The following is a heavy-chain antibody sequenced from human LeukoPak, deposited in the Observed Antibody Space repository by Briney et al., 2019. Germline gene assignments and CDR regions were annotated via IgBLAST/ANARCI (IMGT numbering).Heavy chain of an antibody. V-gene: IGHV3-23*01. CDR2: ISGSGGST. J-gene: IGHJ4*02. Sequence: GRSLRLSCAASGFTFSSYAMSWVRQAPGKRLDWVSAISGSGGSTYYADSVKGRFTISRDNSKNTLYLQMNSLRAEDTAVYYCAKVPGRYFDWLLHFDYWGQGTLVTVSS. CDR1: GFTFSSYA. D-gene: IGHD3-9*01. CDR3: AKVPGRYFDWLLHFDY.